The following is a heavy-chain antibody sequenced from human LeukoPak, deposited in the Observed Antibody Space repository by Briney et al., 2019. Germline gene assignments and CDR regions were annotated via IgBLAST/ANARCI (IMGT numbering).Heavy chain of an antibody. Sequence: PGGSLRLSCAASGFTFSSYGMHWVRQAPGKGLERVAVISYDGSNKYYADSVKGRFTISRDNSKNTLYLQMNSLRAEDTAVYYCAKEATVTTYYYYGMDVWGQGTTVTVSS. D-gene: IGHD4-17*01. V-gene: IGHV3-30*18. CDR3: AKEATVTTYYYYGMDV. J-gene: IGHJ6*02. CDR1: GFTFSSYG. CDR2: ISYDGSNK.